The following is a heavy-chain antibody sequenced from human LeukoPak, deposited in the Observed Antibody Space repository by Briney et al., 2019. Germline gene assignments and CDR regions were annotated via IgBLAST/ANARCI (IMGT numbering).Heavy chain of an antibody. J-gene: IGHJ4*02. CDR1: GGSFSGYY. CDR3: ARGGIAAAGIFVCYFDY. CDR2: INHSGST. V-gene: IGHV4-34*01. D-gene: IGHD6-13*01. Sequence: SETLSLTCAVYGGSFSGYYWSWIRQPPGKGLEWIGEINHSGSTNYNPSLKSRVTISVDTSKNQFSLKLSSVTAADTAVYYCARGGIAAAGIFVCYFDYWGQGTLVTVSS.